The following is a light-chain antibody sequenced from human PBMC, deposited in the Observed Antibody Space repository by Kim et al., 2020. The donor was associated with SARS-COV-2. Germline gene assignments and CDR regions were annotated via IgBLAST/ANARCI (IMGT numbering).Light chain of an antibody. V-gene: IGLV7-43*01. CDR2: STN. Sequence: PGGTVTLTCASSTGAVASGYFPNWLQQKPGQAPRTLIYSTNNKPPWTPARFSGSLLGGKAALTLSGVQPEDEAEYYCLLYYGGVWVFGGGTQLTVL. CDR3: LLYYGGVWV. J-gene: IGLJ3*02. CDR1: TGAVASGYF.